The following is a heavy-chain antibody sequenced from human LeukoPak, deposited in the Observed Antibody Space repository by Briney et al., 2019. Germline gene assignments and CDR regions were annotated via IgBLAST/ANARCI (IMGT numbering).Heavy chain of an antibody. J-gene: IGHJ4*01. CDR1: GFPFRSYD. D-gene: IGHD6-19*01. CDR2: IQDEGISK. V-gene: IGHV3-30*02. CDR3: AKARGSANYYFDS. Sequence: AGGSLRLSCLGSGFPFRSYDMHWVRQAPGKGPEWVAYIQDEGISKNYGDSVKGRFDISRDNSKNTVYLDMASLTVADAALYYCAKARGSANYYFDSWGHGTLVIVSS.